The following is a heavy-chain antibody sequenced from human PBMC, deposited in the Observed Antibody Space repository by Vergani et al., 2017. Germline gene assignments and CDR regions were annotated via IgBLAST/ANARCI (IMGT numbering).Heavy chain of an antibody. CDR1: GFTVSSNY. CDR2: IYSGGST. V-gene: IGHV3-53*01. D-gene: IGHD2-15*01. CDR3: ARDPRPAEYCSGGSCYNGAEGY. J-gene: IGHJ4*02. Sequence: EVQLVESGGGLIQPGGSLRLSCAASGFTVSSNYMSWVRQAPGKGLDWVSVIYSGGSTYYADSVKGRFTISRDNSKNTLYLQMNSLRAEDTAVYYCARDPRPAEYCSGGSCYNGAEGYWGQGTLVTVSS.